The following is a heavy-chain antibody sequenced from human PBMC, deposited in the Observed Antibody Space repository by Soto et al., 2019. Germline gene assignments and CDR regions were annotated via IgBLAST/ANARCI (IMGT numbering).Heavy chain of an antibody. CDR1: GFTFSSYA. CDR3: ARSGVRGVIIDNWFDP. Sequence: LRLSCAASGFTFSSYAMHWVRQAPGKGLEWVAVISYDGSNKYYADSVKGRFTISRDNSKNTLYLQMNSLRAEDTAVYYCARSGVRGVIIDNWFDPWGQGTLVPVSS. D-gene: IGHD3-10*01. CDR2: ISYDGSNK. V-gene: IGHV3-30-3*01. J-gene: IGHJ5*02.